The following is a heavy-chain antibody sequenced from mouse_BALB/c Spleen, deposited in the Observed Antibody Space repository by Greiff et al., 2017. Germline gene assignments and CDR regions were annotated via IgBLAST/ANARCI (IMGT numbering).Heavy chain of an antibody. Sequence: QVQLKESGPGLVAPSQSLSITCTVSGFSLTSYDISWIRQPPGKGLEWLGVIWTGGGTNYNSAFMSRLSISKDNSKSQVFLKMNSLQTDDTAIYYCVRSYYYGSEAMDYWGQGTSVTVSS. J-gene: IGHJ4*01. CDR1: GFSLTSYD. CDR3: VRSYYYGSEAMDY. V-gene: IGHV2-9-2*01. CDR2: IWTGGGT. D-gene: IGHD1-1*01.